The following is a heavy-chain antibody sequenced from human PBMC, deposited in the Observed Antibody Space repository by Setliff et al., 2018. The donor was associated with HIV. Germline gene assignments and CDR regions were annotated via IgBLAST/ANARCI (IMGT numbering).Heavy chain of an antibody. CDR2: IYHTGST. CDR3: ARHAGSGARDDAFDI. Sequence: TLSLTCAVSDYSISSGFYWGWIRQPPGKGLEWIGSIYHTGSTYYNPSLKSRVTMSVDTSKNRFSLKLSSVTAADTAIFYCARHAGSGARDDAFDIWGQGPLVTVSS. CDR1: DYSISSGFY. V-gene: IGHV4-38-2*01. D-gene: IGHD6-19*01. J-gene: IGHJ3*02.